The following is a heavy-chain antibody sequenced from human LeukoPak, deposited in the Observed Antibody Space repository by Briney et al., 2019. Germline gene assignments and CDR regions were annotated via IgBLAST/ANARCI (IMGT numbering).Heavy chain of an antibody. Sequence: PGGSLRLSCAASGFTFSSYGVSWVRQTPGKGLVWVSRINTDGSGITYADSVKGRFTISRDNAKNTLYLQMNSLRAEDTAVYYCARVGYNYGYDYWGQGTLVTVSS. J-gene: IGHJ4*02. CDR3: ARVGYNYGYDY. D-gene: IGHD5-18*01. CDR1: GFTFSSYG. V-gene: IGHV3-74*01. CDR2: INTDGSGI.